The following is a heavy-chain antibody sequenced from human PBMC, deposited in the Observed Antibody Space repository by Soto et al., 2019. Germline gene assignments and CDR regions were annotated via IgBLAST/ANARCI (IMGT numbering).Heavy chain of an antibody. Sequence: EVQLVQSGAEVKKPGESLRISCKGSGYSFTSYWISWVRQMPGKGLEWMGRIDPSDSYTNYSPSFQGHVTISADKSISTAYLQWSSLKAADTAMYYCARHGSPTSRVRGVTLDLFDYWGQGTLVTGSS. CDR2: IDPSDSYT. J-gene: IGHJ4*02. D-gene: IGHD3-10*01. CDR3: ARHGSPTSRVRGVTLDLFDY. CDR1: GYSFTSYW. V-gene: IGHV5-10-1*01.